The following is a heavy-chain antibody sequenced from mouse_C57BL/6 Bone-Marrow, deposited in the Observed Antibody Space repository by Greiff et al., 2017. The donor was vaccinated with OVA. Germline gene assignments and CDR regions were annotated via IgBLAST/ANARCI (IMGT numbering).Heavy chain of an antibody. Sequence: VKLKESGAELARPGASVKLSCKASGYTFTSYGISWVKQRTGQGLEWIGEIYPRSGNTYYNEKFKGKATLTADKSSSTAYMELRSLTSGDSAVYFCARCGLLSFAYWGQGTLVTVSA. CDR3: ARCGLLSFAY. V-gene: IGHV1-81*01. D-gene: IGHD2-3*01. CDR1: GYTFTSYG. J-gene: IGHJ3*01. CDR2: IYPRSGNT.